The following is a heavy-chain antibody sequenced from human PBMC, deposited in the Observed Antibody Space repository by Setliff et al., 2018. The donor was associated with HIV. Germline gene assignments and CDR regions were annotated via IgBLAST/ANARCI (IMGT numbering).Heavy chain of an antibody. CDR1: GYSISSGYY. D-gene: IGHD6-19*01. Sequence: SEPLSLTCTVSGYSISSGYYWGWIRQPPGKGLEWIGSIYHSGSTYYNPSLKSRVTISVDTSKNQFSLKLSSVTAADTAVYYCARDDSSGWHFYYYYGMDVWGQGTTVTVSS. CDR2: IYHSGST. CDR3: ARDDSSGWHFYYYYGMDV. V-gene: IGHV4-38-2*02. J-gene: IGHJ6*02.